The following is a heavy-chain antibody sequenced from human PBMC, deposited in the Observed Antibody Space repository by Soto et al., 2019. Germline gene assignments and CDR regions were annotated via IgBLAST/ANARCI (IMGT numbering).Heavy chain of an antibody. CDR1: GGSFSGYY. J-gene: IGHJ4*02. V-gene: IGHV4-34*01. CDR3: ARRGPTPLFDY. Sequence: SETLSLTCAVYGGSFSGYYWSWIRQPPGKGLEWIGNIYYSGSTSYNPSLKSRVTISVDTSKNQFSLKLSSVTTADTAVYYCARRGPTPLFDYWGQGILVTVSS. D-gene: IGHD3-16*01. CDR2: IYYSGST.